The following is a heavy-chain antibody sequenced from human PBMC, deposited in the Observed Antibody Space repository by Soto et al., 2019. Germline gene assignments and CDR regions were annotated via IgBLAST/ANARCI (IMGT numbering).Heavy chain of an antibody. CDR3: ARDRIHYDSSGLQH. CDR1: GFTFSNYA. CDR2: TSYDGSNK. J-gene: IGHJ1*01. D-gene: IGHD3-22*01. V-gene: IGHV3-30-3*01. Sequence: QVQLVESGGGVVQPGRSLRLSCAASGFTFSNYAMQWVRQAPGKGLEWVAVTSYDGSNKYYADSVKGRFTISRDNSKNTLYLQMNSLRAEDTAVYYCARDRIHYDSSGLQHCGHGTLVTVSS.